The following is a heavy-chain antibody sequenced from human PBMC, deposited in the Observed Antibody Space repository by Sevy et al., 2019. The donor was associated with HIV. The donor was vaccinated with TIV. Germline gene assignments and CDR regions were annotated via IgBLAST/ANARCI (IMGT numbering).Heavy chain of an antibody. D-gene: IGHD3-22*01. CDR1: GFTFTTYD. Sequence: GGSLRLPCAASGFTFTTYDMTWVRQAPGKGLEWISYISSSANDIKYADSVKGRFTISRDNARNSLYLAMSSLRAEDTAVYYCAREGLGGFYSSLDRWGQGTLVTVSS. CDR3: AREGLGGFYSSLDR. J-gene: IGHJ5*02. V-gene: IGHV3-48*03. CDR2: ISSSANDI.